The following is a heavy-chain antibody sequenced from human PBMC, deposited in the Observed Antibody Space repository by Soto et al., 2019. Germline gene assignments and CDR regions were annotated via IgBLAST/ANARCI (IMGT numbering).Heavy chain of an antibody. V-gene: IGHV4-59*01. Sequence: SETLSLTCTVSGGSISSYYWSWIRQPPGKGLEWIGYIYYSGSTNYNPSLKSRVTISVDTSKNQFSLKLSSVTAADTAVYYCERKEYYYGMDVWGQGTTVTVSS. CDR1: GGSISSYY. CDR3: ERKEYYYGMDV. J-gene: IGHJ6*02. CDR2: IYYSGST.